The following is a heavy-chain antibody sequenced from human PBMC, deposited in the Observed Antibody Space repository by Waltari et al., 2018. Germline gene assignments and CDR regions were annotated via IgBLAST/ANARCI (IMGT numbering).Heavy chain of an antibody. V-gene: IGHV3-30*02. CDR2: ITVDALNK. CDR1: GFRFSSYG. CDR3: ARGTHYSFEY. Sequence: QVQLVESGGGVVQPGGSLRLSCAVSGFRFSSYGMHWVRQAPGKGVEWVAFITVDALNKYYADSLKGRFTVSRDDSENALYLQMNSLRGDDTAVYYCARGTHYSFEYWGLGTLVTVSS. J-gene: IGHJ4*02.